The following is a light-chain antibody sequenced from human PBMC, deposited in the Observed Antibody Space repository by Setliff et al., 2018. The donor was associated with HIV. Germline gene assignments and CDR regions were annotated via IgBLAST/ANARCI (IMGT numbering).Light chain of an antibody. V-gene: IGLV2-14*01. J-gene: IGLJ1*01. CDR2: GVR. CDR3: SSYTSSSPPYV. CDR1: SSDVGGYNY. Sequence: QSVLIQPASVSGSPGQSITISCTGTSSDVGGYNYVSWYQQYPGKAPKLMIYGVRNRPSGVSDRFSGSKSGNTASLSISGLQAEDEADYYCSSYTSSSPPYVFGSGTKVTVL.